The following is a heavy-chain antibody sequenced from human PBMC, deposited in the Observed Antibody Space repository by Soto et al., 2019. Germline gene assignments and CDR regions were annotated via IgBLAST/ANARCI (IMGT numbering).Heavy chain of an antibody. V-gene: IGHV4-59*01. Sequence: SETLSLTCTVSGGSISSYYWSWIRQPPGKGLEWIGYTYYSGSTNYNPSLNSQMTISVDTSKNQFSLKLSSVTAADTAVYYCARDVEWENWFDPWGQGTLVTVSS. D-gene: IGHD1-26*01. CDR1: GGSISSYY. CDR2: TYYSGST. CDR3: ARDVEWENWFDP. J-gene: IGHJ5*02.